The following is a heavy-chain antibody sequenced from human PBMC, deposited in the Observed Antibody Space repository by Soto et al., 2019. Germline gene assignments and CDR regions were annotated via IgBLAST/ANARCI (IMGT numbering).Heavy chain of an antibody. Sequence: PVGSLRLSCAASGFTFGNFVMRWVRQTPGKGLEWVSTITETGGDTYHTDSVKGRFTISRDNSKNTLYLQMTSLRAEDTALYYCTKASSDRNHMEVWGPGTTVTVSS. CDR3: TKASSDRNHMEV. J-gene: IGHJ6*02. V-gene: IGHV3-23*01. CDR2: ITETGGDT. CDR1: GFTFGNFV.